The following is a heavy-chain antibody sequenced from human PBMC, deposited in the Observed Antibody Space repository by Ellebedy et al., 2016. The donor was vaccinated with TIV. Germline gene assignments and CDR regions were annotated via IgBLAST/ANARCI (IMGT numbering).Heavy chain of an antibody. CDR1: GGSISSSSYY. D-gene: IGHD3-10*01. CDR3: ARITRMYYYGSGSYVYYFDY. CDR2: IYYSGST. V-gene: IGHV4-39*07. Sequence: SETLSLXXTVSGGSISSSSYYWGWIRQPPGKGLEWIGSIYYSGSTYYNPSLKSRVTISVDTSKNQFSLKLSSVTAADTAVYYCARITRMYYYGSGSYVYYFDYWGQGTLVTVSS. J-gene: IGHJ4*02.